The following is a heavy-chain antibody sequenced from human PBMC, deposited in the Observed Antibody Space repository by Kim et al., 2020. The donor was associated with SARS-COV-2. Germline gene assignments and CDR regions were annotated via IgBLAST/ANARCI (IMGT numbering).Heavy chain of an antibody. CDR1: GGSISSYY. V-gene: IGHV4-59*01. J-gene: IGHJ6*02. CDR3: ARGYSSGWAYGMDV. Sequence: SETLSLTCTVSGGSISSYYWSWIRQPPGKGLEWIGNIYYSGSTNYNPSLKSRVTISVDTSKNQFSLKLSSVTAADTAVYYCARGYSSGWAYGMDVWGQGTTVTVSS. D-gene: IGHD6-19*01. CDR2: IYYSGST.